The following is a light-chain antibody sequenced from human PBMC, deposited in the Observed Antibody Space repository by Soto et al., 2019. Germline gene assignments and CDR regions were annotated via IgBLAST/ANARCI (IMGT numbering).Light chain of an antibody. CDR2: TAS. CDR1: QSISSW. J-gene: IGKJ1*01. V-gene: IGKV1-12*01. CDR3: QQANKFPWS. Sequence: VQMTQSPSSVSAFVGDRVTITSRASQSISSWLTWYQRKPGKAPKVQIYTASYLQSGVPPRFSGSGSGTDCALTISSLQPEDFATYYCQQANKFPWSFGQGNKEEIK.